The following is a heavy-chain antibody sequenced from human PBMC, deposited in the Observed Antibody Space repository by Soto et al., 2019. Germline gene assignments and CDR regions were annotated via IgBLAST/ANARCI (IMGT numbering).Heavy chain of an antibody. D-gene: IGHD1-26*01. V-gene: IGHV1-69*01. CDR3: ARGRGLYNSGRSQLDS. CDR2: IIPRFGTT. Sequence: QVQLVQSGAEVEKPGSSVRVSCKASGDSFSKYTVNWVRQAPRQGLEWMGGIIPRFGTTNYAPTLQDRVTITADESMNTVYMELSSLRSEDTALYYCARGRGLYNSGRSQLDSWGQGTLVTVS. CDR1: GDSFSKYT. J-gene: IGHJ4*02.